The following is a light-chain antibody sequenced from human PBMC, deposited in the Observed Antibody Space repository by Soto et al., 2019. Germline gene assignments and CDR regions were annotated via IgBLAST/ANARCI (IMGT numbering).Light chain of an antibody. Sequence: ASVGDSVTITCRASQSISNYLAWFQQKPGKVPKRLIYAASSFQSGVPSRFSGSGSGTEFTLTISSLQPEDFATYSCQQYYISWSFGQGTKVDIK. CDR1: QSISNY. J-gene: IGKJ1*01. CDR3: QQYYISWS. V-gene: IGKV1-17*03. CDR2: AAS.